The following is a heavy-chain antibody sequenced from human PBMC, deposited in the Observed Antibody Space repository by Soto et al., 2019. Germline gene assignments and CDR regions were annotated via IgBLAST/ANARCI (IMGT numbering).Heavy chain of an antibody. Sequence: QLQLQESGPGLVKPSETLSLTCTVSGGSISSSSYYWGWIRQPPGKGLEWIGSIHYSWSTYYNPSLQSRITTAAAAARHQSSLQSRSVTTAVSQVYYCGRHQQCRIHPGFDPWGQGTLVSVSS. CDR2: IHYSWST. V-gene: IGHV4-39*01. D-gene: IGHD5-18*01. CDR3: GRHQQCRIHPGFDP. J-gene: IGHJ5*02. CDR1: GGSISSSSYY.